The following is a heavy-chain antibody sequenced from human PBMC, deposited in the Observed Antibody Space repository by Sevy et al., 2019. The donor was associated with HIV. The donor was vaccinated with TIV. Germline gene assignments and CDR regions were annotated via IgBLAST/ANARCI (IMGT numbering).Heavy chain of an antibody. Sequence: ASVKVSCKVSGYTLTELSMHWVRQAPGKGLEWMGGFDPEDGETIYAQKFQGRVTMTEDTSTDTAYMELSSLRSEDTAVYYCATDFGSGTTIIAFDIWGQGTMVTVS. CDR2: FDPEDGET. CDR3: ATDFGSGTTIIAFDI. D-gene: IGHD1-7*01. CDR1: GYTLTELS. J-gene: IGHJ3*02. V-gene: IGHV1-24*01.